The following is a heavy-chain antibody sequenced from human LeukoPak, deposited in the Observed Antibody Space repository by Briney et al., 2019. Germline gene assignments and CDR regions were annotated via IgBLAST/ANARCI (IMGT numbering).Heavy chain of an antibody. D-gene: IGHD3-10*01. V-gene: IGHV3-33*01. CDR1: GFIFSNYV. J-gene: IGHJ4*02. CDR3: ARDSSSGSYCFDY. Sequence: GGSLRLSCAASGFIFSNYVMHWVRQAPGKGLEWVALIWYDGSNKYYADTVMGRFTVSRDNSKNTLYLQMNSLRAEGTAVYYCARDSSSGSYCFDYWGQGTLVTVSS. CDR2: IWYDGSNK.